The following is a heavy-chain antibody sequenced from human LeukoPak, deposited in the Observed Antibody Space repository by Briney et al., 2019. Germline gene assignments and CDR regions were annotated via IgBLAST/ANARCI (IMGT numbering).Heavy chain of an antibody. CDR1: GYSFTSYW. Sequence: GESLKISCKGSGYSFTSYWIGWVRQMPGKGLEWMGIIYPGDSDTRYSPSFQGQVTISADKSISTAYLQWSSLKASDTAMYYCARTLGYCSSTSCSLAYAFDIWGQGTMVTVSS. D-gene: IGHD2-2*01. V-gene: IGHV5-51*01. CDR3: ARTLGYCSSTSCSLAYAFDI. J-gene: IGHJ3*02. CDR2: IYPGDSDT.